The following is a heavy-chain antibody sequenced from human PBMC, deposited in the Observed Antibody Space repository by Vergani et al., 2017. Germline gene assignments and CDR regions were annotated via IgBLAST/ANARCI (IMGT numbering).Heavy chain of an antibody. D-gene: IGHD5-18*01. CDR1: GFTFSSYA. J-gene: IGHJ6*03. Sequence: QVQLVESGGGVVQPGRSLRLSCAASGFTFSSYAMHWVRQAPGKGLEWVAVISYDGSKKYYADSVKGRFTISRDNSKNTLYLQMNSLRAEDTAVYYCARGPRGYTAMGTAYYYYMDVWGKXP. CDR3: ARGPRGYTAMGTAYYYYMDV. V-gene: IGHV3-30-3*01. CDR2: ISYDGSKK.